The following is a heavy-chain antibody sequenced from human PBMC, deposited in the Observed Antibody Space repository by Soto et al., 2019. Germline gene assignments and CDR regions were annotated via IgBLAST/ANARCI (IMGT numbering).Heavy chain of an antibody. CDR1: SFLFSSYT. J-gene: IGHJ3*01. Sequence: VELVESGGDLVQPGGSLRLTCTASSFLFSSYTMNWVRQAPGKGLEWIAYISGSGATIHYADSVKGRFTTSRDNAKKSLYLQMDSLRVNDTAVYYCASPPRGHAVDLWGQGTLVAVSS. V-gene: IGHV3-48*01. CDR3: ASPPRGHAVDL. CDR2: ISGSGATI. D-gene: IGHD2-2*01.